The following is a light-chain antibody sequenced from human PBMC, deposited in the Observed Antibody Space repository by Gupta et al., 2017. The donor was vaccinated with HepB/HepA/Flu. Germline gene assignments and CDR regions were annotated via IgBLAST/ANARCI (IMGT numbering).Light chain of an antibody. CDR3: MQALQTPRT. CDR2: LVS. V-gene: IGKV2-28*01. CDR1: QSLLHSNGYNY. J-gene: IGKJ1*01. Sequence: DIEMTQSPLSLSVTLGDPASISCRSSQSLLHSNGYNYLNWYLQKPGQSPQLLIYLVSNRASGVPDRFSGSGSGTDFILNISRVEAEDVGVYYCMQALQTPRTFGQGTKVEIK.